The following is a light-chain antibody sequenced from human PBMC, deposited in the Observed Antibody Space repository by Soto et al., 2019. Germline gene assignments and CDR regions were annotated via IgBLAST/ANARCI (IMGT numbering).Light chain of an antibody. CDR1: QGIRHD. CDR3: QQSYSTPL. Sequence: IHMTQSPSSLSTFVCDRIPITCRASQGIRHDLGWYQQKPGKAPKLLIYDVSSLESGVPSRFSGSGSGTDFTLTISSLQPEDFATYYCQQSYSTPLFGPGTKVDIK. CDR2: DVS. J-gene: IGKJ3*01. V-gene: IGKV1-39*01.